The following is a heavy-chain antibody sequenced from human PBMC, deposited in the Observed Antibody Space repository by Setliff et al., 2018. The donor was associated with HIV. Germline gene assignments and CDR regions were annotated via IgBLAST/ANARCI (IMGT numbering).Heavy chain of an antibody. CDR3: ARAAPGGGNDYFGY. J-gene: IGHJ4*02. V-gene: IGHV1-3*01. CDR2: VYHGTGGT. Sequence: ASVKVSCKTSGYTFNDFVIHWVRQAPGQRPEYMGWVYHGTGGTEYSPRFQGRLTFSRDTSATTAHVEVNSLTSEDTAVYYCARAAPGGGNDYFGYWGQGALVTVSS. CDR1: GYTFNDFV. D-gene: IGHD3-16*01.